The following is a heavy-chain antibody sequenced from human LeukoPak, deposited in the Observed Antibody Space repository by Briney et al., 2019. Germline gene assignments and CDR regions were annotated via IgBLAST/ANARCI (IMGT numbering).Heavy chain of an antibody. CDR3: AKDLGATIYYFDY. Sequence: GRSLRLSCAASGFTFDDYAMHWVRQAPGKGLEWVSGISWNSGSIGYADSVKGRFTISRDNAKNSLNLQMNSLRAEDTALYYCAKDLGATIYYFDYWGQGTLVTVSS. V-gene: IGHV3-9*01. CDR1: GFTFDDYA. J-gene: IGHJ4*02. CDR2: ISWNSGSI. D-gene: IGHD5-12*01.